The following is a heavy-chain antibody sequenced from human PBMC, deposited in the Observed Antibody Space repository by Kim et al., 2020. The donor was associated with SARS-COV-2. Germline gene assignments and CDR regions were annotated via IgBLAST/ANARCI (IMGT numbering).Heavy chain of an antibody. V-gene: IGHV1-18*04. D-gene: IGHD2-15*01. CDR1: GYTFTSYG. CDR2: ISIHNGHT. Sequence: ASVKVSCKASGYTFTSYGISWVRQAPGQGLEWMGWISIHNGHTKYAQKLHGRVTMTTDTSTTTAYMELRSLRSDDTAVYYCARDLADIVVVVGATFFDYWGQGTLVTVSS. CDR3: ARDLADIVVVVGATFFDY. J-gene: IGHJ4*02.